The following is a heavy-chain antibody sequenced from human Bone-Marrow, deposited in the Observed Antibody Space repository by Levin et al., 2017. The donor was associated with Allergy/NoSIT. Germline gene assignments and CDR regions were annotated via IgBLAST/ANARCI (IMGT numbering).Heavy chain of an antibody. J-gene: IGHJ3*02. Sequence: SGGSLRLSCAASGFTFNNFALNWVRQAPGNGLEWVAVVIGSGGSTYYADSMKGRFTISRDNSKNTVYLQMNSLRAEDTAVYYCAKGSTRGEYIRGAFDIWGQGTRVTVSS. CDR2: VIGSGGST. CDR1: GFTFNNFA. CDR3: AKGSTRGEYIRGAFDI. V-gene: IGHV3-23*01. D-gene: IGHD4-17*01.